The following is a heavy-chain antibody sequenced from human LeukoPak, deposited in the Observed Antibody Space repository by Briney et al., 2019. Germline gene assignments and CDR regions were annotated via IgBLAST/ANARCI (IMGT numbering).Heavy chain of an antibody. J-gene: IGHJ4*02. CDR2: ISSIGSTI. V-gene: IGHV3-11*01. CDR1: GFTFSDYY. CDR3: AREFPRRDIVVVVAATPGAFDY. D-gene: IGHD2-15*01. Sequence: GGSLRLSCAASGFTFSDYYMSLIRQAPGKGLEWVSYISSIGSTIYYADSVKGRFTISRDNAKNSLYLQMNSLRAEDTAVYYCAREFPRRDIVVVVAATPGAFDYWGQGTLVTVSS.